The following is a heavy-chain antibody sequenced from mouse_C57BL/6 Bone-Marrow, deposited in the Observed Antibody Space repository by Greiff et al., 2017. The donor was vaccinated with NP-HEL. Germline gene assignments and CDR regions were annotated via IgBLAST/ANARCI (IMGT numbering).Heavy chain of an antibody. D-gene: IGHD2-3*01. J-gene: IGHJ3*01. CDR1: GYTFTSYW. CDR2: IYPGNSDT. Sequence: EVQLQQSGTVLARPGASVKMSCKTSGYTFTSYWMHWVKQRPGQGLEWIGAIYPGNSDTSYNQKFKGKAKLTAVTSASTAYMELSSLTNEDSAVYYCTRRLDGYPPWFAYWGQGTLVTVSA. CDR3: TRRLDGYPPWFAY. V-gene: IGHV1-5*01.